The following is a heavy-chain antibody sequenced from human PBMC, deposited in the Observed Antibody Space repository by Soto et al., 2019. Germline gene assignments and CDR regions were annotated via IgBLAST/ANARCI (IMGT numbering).Heavy chain of an antibody. V-gene: IGHV4-59*08. J-gene: IGHJ4*02. CDR3: ARHSPDFDWLSQFDY. Sequence: PSETLSLTCTISGGSISSYYWSWIRQTPGKGLEWIGYIFYFGSTNYNPSLKSRVTLSIDTSKNQLSLKLSSVTAADTAVYYCARHSPDFDWLSQFDYWGQGTLVTVSS. CDR2: IFYFGST. CDR1: GGSISSYY. D-gene: IGHD3-9*01.